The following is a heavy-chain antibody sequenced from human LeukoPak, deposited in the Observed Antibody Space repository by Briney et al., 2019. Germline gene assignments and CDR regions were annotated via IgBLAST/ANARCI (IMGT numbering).Heavy chain of an antibody. V-gene: IGHV3-23*01. CDR2: ISGGGEST. D-gene: IGHD5-12*01. CDR1: GFTFSTYA. Sequence: GGSLRLSCAASGFTFSTYAVSWVRQAPGKGLEWVLSISGGGESTFYTDSVKGRFIVSRNNSKNTLYLQMNSLRAEDTAVYYCAKVRMGYSGYDPLFDCWGQGTQVTVSS. CDR3: AKVRMGYSGYDPLFDC. J-gene: IGHJ4*02.